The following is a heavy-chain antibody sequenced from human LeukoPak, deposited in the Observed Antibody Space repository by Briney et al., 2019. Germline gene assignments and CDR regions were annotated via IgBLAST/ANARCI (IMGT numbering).Heavy chain of an antibody. CDR2: IRNKAASYTI. V-gene: IGHV3-72*01. CDR3: ARDRYGGVDY. CDR1: GFTFGDHY. Sequence: GGSLRLSCAASGFTFGDHYLAWVRQAPGKGLEWVGLIRNKAASYTIDYAASLKGRFTISRDNSKNSVYLQLSSLKTEDTAVYYCARDRYGGVDYWGQGTLVTVSS. D-gene: IGHD4-23*01. J-gene: IGHJ4*02.